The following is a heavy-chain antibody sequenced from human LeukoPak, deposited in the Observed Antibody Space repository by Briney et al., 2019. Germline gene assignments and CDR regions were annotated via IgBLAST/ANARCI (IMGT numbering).Heavy chain of an antibody. CDR2: ISHSGNT. D-gene: IGHD4-11*01. CDR3: ARHYSTDPFDY. V-gene: IGHV4-61*01. J-gene: IGHJ4*02. Sequence: PSETLSLTCTVSGGSVSSGSYYWSWIRQPPGKGLEWVACISHSGNTNYNPSLKTRVTISADTSKSQISLKLTSVTAADTATYYCARHYSTDPFDYWGQGTPVTVSS. CDR1: GGSVSSGSYY.